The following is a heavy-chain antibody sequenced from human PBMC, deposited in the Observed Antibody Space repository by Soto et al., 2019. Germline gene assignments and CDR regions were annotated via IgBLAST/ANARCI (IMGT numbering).Heavy chain of an antibody. CDR3: ATRITVFGLLIPPFDP. CDR1: GYSITSGYY. V-gene: IGHV4-38-2*01. J-gene: IGHJ5*02. D-gene: IGHD3-3*01. Sequence: SETLSLTCAVSGYSITSGYYWGWIRQPPGKGLEWIASIYHSGSTFYNPSLKSRVTMSVDTSKNQFSLRLSSVTAADTAIYYCATRITVFGLLIPPFDPWGQGTQVTVSS. CDR2: IYHSGST.